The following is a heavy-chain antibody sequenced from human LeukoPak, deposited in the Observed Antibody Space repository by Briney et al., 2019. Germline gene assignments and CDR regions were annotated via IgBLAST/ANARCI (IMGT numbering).Heavy chain of an antibody. CDR3: ARGPFGELLWEYFQH. V-gene: IGHV3-33*08. D-gene: IGHD3-10*01. Sequence: GGSLRLSCAASGFTFSSYAMHWVRQAPGKGLEWVAVIWYDGSNKYYADSVKGRFTISRDNSKNTLYLQMNSLRAEDTAVYYSARGPFGELLWEYFQHWGQGTLVTVSS. CDR2: IWYDGSNK. J-gene: IGHJ1*01. CDR1: GFTFSSYA.